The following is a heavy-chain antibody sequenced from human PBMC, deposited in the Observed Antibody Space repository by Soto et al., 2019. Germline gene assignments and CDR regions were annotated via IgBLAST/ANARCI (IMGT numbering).Heavy chain of an antibody. CDR1: GGTFSSYA. CDR3: ARVVELDWLLAPPHWFDP. J-gene: IGHJ5*02. Sequence: GASVKVSCKASGGTFSSYAISWVRQAPGQGLEWMGGIIPIFGTANYAQKFQGRVTITADESTSTAYMELSSLRSEDTAVYYCARVVELDWLLAPPHWFDPWGQGTLVTVSS. V-gene: IGHV1-69*13. D-gene: IGHD3-3*01. CDR2: IIPIFGTA.